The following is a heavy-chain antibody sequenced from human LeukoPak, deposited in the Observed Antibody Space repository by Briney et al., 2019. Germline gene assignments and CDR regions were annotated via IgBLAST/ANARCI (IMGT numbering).Heavy chain of an antibody. D-gene: IGHD1-26*01. V-gene: IGHV4-59*08. CDR2: ISYSGGT. CDR3: ARRGIYYPIDY. Sequence: SETLSLTCTVSGGSLSTYFWNYIRQSPGKGLQWIGYISYSGGTNYNPSLKSRVTISVDTSKNQFSLNLTSVTSADTAVYYCARRGIYYPIDYWGQGTLVTVSS. J-gene: IGHJ4*02. CDR1: GGSLSTYF.